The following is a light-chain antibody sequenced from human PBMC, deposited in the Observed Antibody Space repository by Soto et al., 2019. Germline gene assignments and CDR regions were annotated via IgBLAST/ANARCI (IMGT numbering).Light chain of an antibody. CDR3: QKSYSSPRT. CDR1: QSISTY. CDR2: AAS. V-gene: IGKV1-39*01. J-gene: IGKJ1*01. Sequence: IQMTQSPSSLYASIGDRVTITCRASQSISTYLSWYQKKAGKAPKLLISAASTLRDGVPPRFSGSGSGTDFTLTISSLQPVDFAVYYCQKSYSSPRTFGQGTKVEIK.